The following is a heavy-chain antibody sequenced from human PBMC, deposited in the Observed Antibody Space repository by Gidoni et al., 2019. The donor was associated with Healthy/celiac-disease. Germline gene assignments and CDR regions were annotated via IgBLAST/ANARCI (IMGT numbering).Heavy chain of an antibody. J-gene: IGHJ3*02. V-gene: IGHV3-21*01. CDR1: GFTFSSYS. Sequence: EVQLVESGGGLVKPGGSLRLSCAASGFTFSSYSMNWVRQAPGKGLEWVSSISSSSSYIYYADSVKGRFTISRDNAKNSLYLQMNSLRAEDTAVYYCARVGEMATIFIPSDAFDIWGQGTMVTVSS. CDR3: ARVGEMATIFIPSDAFDI. D-gene: IGHD3-9*01. CDR2: ISSSSSYI.